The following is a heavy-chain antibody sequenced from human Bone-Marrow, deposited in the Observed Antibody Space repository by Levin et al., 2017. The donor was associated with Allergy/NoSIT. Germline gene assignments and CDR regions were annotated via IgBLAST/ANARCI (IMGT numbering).Heavy chain of an antibody. CDR3: ARSGSGTSPPRDY. Sequence: GGSLRLSCKASGSTFTSYYMHWVRQAPGQGPEWMGVINPSGGSTNYAQKFQGRVTMTRDTSTSTLYMELSSLTSEDTAVYYCARSGSGTSPPRDYWGQGTLVTVSS. V-gene: IGHV1-46*03. CDR2: INPSGGST. CDR1: GSTFTSYY. D-gene: IGHD3-10*01. J-gene: IGHJ4*02.